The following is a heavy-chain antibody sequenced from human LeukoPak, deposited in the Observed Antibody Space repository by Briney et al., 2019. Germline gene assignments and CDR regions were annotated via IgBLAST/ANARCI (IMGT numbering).Heavy chain of an antibody. J-gene: IGHJ6*03. CDR2: IQQDGTEK. CDR1: GFTFTTYW. D-gene: IGHD6-25*01. CDR3: AKWVAAEYYYYYYMDV. V-gene: IGHV3-7*03. Sequence: PGGSLRLSCAASGFTFTTYWMSWVRQAPGKGLEWVANIQQDGTEKYYVDSVKGRFTISRDNAKNSLYLQMNSLRAEDTAVYYCAKWVAAEYYYYYYMDVWGKGTTVTVSS.